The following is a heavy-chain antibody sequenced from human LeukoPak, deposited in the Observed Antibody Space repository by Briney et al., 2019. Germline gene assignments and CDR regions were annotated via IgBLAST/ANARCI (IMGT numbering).Heavy chain of an antibody. D-gene: IGHD6-19*01. V-gene: IGHV1-8*01. Sequence: ASVKVSCKASGYTFTSYDINWVRQAIGQGLEWMGWMNPNSGNTGYAQKFQGRVTMTRNTSISTAYMELSSLRSEDTAVYYCARTYSSGWYGLRVTVKNAFDIWGQGTVVTVSS. J-gene: IGHJ3*02. CDR2: MNPNSGNT. CDR3: ARTYSSGWYGLRVTVKNAFDI. CDR1: GYTFTSYD.